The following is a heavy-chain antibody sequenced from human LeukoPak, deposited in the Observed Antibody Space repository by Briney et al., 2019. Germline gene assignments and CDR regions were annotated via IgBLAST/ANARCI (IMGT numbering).Heavy chain of an antibody. V-gene: IGHV4-59*01. CDR2: IYYSGST. J-gene: IGHJ6*03. CDR3: ARSGGQWYYYMDV. Sequence: TPSETLSLTCTVSGGSISTYFWSWIRQPPGKGLEWIGYIYYSGSTNYNPSLKSRVTISLDTSKNQFSLKLSSVTAADTAVYYCARSGGQWYYYMDVWGKGTTVTVSS. CDR1: GGSISTYF. D-gene: IGHD2-15*01.